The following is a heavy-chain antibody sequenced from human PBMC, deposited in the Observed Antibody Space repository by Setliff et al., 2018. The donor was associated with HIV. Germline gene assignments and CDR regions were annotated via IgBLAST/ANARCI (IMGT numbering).Heavy chain of an antibody. Sequence: GASVKVSCKASSYIFSSNDIDWVRQAPGQGLEWMGRITSYNGNTKYAQKFQDRVTMTTDKSTTTAYMDLRSLRSDDTAVYYCAIRISAVGSAFQHWGQGTLVTVSS. D-gene: IGHD6-25*01. J-gene: IGHJ1*01. CDR3: AIRISAVGSAFQH. V-gene: IGHV1-18*01. CDR2: ITSYNGNT. CDR1: SYIFSSND.